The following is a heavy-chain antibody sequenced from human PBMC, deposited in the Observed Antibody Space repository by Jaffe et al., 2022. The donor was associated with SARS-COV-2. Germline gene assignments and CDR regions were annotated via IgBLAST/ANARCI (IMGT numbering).Heavy chain of an antibody. J-gene: IGHJ3*02. D-gene: IGHD3-22*01. V-gene: IGHV4-59*01. Sequence: QVQLQESGPGLVKPSETLSLTCTVSGGSISSYYWSWIRQPPGKGLEWIGYIYYSGSTNYNPSLKSRVTISVDTSKNQFSLKLSSVTAADTAVYYCARDAQYYYDSSGYYGGDAFDIWGQGTMVTVSS. CDR3: ARDAQYYYDSSGYYGGDAFDI. CDR2: IYYSGST. CDR1: GGSISSYY.